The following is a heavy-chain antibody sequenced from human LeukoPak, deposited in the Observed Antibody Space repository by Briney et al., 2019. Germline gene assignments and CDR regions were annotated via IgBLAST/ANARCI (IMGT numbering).Heavy chain of an antibody. J-gene: IGHJ5*02. CDR2: IYHSGST. CDR1: GGSISSYC. Sequence: MASETLSLTCTVSGGSISSYCWSWIRQPPGKGLEWIGYIYHSGSTYYNPSLMSRVTISVDRSKSQFSLKLSSVTAADTAVYYCARVGIAAALGDWFDPWGQGTLVTVSS. CDR3: ARVGIAAALGDWFDP. V-gene: IGHV4-59*12. D-gene: IGHD6-13*01.